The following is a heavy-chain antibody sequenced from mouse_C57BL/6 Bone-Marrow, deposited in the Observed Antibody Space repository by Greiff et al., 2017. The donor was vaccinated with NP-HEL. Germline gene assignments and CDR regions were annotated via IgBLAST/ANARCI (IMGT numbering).Heavy chain of an antibody. CDR2: IYPRDGST. V-gene: IGHV1-85*01. J-gene: IGHJ3*01. CDR1: GYTFTSYD. CDR3: ARSHLLRPFAY. D-gene: IGHD1-2*01. Sequence: VKLVESGPELVKPGASVKLSCKASGYTFTSYDINWVKQRPGQGLEWIGWIYPRDGSTKYNEKFKGKATLTVDTSSSTAYMEPHSLTSEDSAVYFCARSHLLRPFAYWGQGTLVTVSA.